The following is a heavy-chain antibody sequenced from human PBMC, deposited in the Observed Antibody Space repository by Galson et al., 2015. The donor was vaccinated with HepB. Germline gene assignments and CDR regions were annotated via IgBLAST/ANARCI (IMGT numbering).Heavy chain of an antibody. CDR1: GGSISSGGYY. CDR3: ARQDIVVRGAWFDP. V-gene: IGHV4-31*03. D-gene: IGHD2-2*01. Sequence: TLSLTCTVSGGSISSGGYYWSWIRQHPGKGLEWIGYIYYSGSTYYNPSLKSRVTISVDTSKNQFSLKLSSVTAADTAVYYCARQDIVVRGAWFDPWGQGTLVTVSS. J-gene: IGHJ5*02. CDR2: IYYSGST.